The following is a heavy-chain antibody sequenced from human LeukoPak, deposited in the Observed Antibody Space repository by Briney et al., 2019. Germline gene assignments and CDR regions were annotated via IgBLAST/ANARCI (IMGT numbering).Heavy chain of an antibody. Sequence: PGGSLRLSCAASGFTFSSYGMHWVRQAPGKGLEWVAFIRYDGSNKYYADSVKGRFTISRDNSKNTLYLQMNSLRAEDTAVYYCAKDGSFLVTGTILDYWGQGTLVTVSS. CDR1: GFTFSSYG. CDR3: AKDGSFLVTGTILDY. D-gene: IGHD1-20*01. V-gene: IGHV3-30*02. CDR2: IRYDGSNK. J-gene: IGHJ4*02.